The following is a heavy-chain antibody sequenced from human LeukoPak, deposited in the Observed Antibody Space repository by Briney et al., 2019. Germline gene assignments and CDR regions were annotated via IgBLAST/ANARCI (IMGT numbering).Heavy chain of an antibody. CDR1: GFIFSNYA. Sequence: GGSLRLSCTASGFIFSNYAMSWVRQAPGKGLEWVSAISGSGSGTYFADSVKGRFTVSRDNSKNTLYLQMNSLRAEDSAVYYCAKDRSVLNWGQGTLVTVSS. CDR2: ISGSGSGT. CDR3: AKDRSVLN. J-gene: IGHJ4*02. V-gene: IGHV3-23*01.